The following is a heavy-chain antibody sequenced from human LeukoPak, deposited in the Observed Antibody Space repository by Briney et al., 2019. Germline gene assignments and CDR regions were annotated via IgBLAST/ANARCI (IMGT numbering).Heavy chain of an antibody. D-gene: IGHD6-13*01. CDR1: GFTFSTYT. V-gene: IGHV4-34*01. Sequence: PGGSLELSCVASGFTFSTYTMNWIRQPPGKGLEWIGEINHSGSTNYNPSLKSRVTISVDTSKNQFSLKLSSVTAADTAVYYCARGRFPYSSSWYAGYFDYWGQGTLVTVSS. CDR2: INHSGST. CDR3: ARGRFPYSSSWYAGYFDY. J-gene: IGHJ4*02.